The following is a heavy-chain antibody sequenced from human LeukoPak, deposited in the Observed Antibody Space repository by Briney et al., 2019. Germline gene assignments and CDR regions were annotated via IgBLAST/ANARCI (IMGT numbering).Heavy chain of an antibody. D-gene: IGHD3-10*01. CDR2: IIPIFGTA. V-gene: IGHV1-69*05. J-gene: IGHJ4*02. CDR1: GGTFSSYA. CDR3: ATTKSMVRGVRPDY. Sequence: SSAKVSCKGSGGTFSSYAISWVRQAPGQGLEWMGTIIPIFGTANYAQKFQGRVTITTDESTSTAYMELSSLRSEDTAVYYCATTKSMVRGVRPDYWGQGTLVTVSS.